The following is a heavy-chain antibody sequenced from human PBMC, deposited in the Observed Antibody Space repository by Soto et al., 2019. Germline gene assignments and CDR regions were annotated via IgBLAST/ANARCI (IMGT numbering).Heavy chain of an antibody. Sequence: SETLSLTCSVSGGSISGVGYYWSWIRQHPGKGLEWIGYIYYSGSTYYNPSLKSRVTISVDTSKNQFSLKLSSVTAADTAVYYCATENYDFWSGYNRGGMDVWGQGTTVTVSS. D-gene: IGHD3-3*01. CDR1: GGSISGVGYY. CDR2: IYYSGST. V-gene: IGHV4-30-4*08. CDR3: ATENYDFWSGYNRGGMDV. J-gene: IGHJ6*02.